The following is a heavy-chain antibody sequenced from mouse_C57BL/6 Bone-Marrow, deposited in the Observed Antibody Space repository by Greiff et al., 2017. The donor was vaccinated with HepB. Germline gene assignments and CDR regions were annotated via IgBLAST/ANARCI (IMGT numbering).Heavy chain of an antibody. D-gene: IGHD2-3*01. Sequence: QVQLQQSGAELMKPGASVKLSCKATGYTFTGYWIEWVKQRPGHGLEWIGKILPGSGSTNYNEKFKGKATFTADTSSNTAYMRLRSLTTEDSAIYYCASRWLLPWDFDVWGTGTTVTVSS. J-gene: IGHJ1*03. CDR3: ASRWLLPWDFDV. CDR2: ILPGSGST. CDR1: GYTFTGYW. V-gene: IGHV1-9*01.